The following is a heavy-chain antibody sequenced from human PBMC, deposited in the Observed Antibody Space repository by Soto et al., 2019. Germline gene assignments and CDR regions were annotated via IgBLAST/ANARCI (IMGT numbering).Heavy chain of an antibody. V-gene: IGHV4-59*08. CDR2: IYYSGST. D-gene: IGHD5-12*01. CDR1: GGSISSYY. Sequence: ETLSLTCTVSGGSISSYYWSWIRQPPGKGLEWIGYIYYSGSTNYNPSLKSRVTISVDTSKNQFSLKLSSVTAADTAVYYCARHREMATISDFDYWGQGTLVTVSS. CDR3: ARHREMATISDFDY. J-gene: IGHJ4*02.